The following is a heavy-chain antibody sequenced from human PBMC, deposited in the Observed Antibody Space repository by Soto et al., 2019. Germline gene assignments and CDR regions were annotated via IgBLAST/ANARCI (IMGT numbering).Heavy chain of an antibody. CDR2: INAGNGNT. D-gene: IGHD3-3*01. J-gene: IGHJ5*02. CDR1: GYTFTSYA. V-gene: IGHV1-3*01. Sequence: ASVKVSCKASGYTFTSYAMHLVRQAPGQRLEWMGWINAGNGNTKYSQKFQGRVTITRDTSASTAYMELSSLRSEDTAVYYCARAGGYYPYNWFDPWGQGTLVTVSS. CDR3: ARAGGYYPYNWFDP.